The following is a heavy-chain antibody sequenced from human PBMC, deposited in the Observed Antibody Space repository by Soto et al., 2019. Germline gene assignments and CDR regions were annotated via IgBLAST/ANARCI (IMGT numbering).Heavy chain of an antibody. Sequence: ASVKVSCKVSGYTLTELSMHWVRQAPGKGLEWMGGFDPEDGETIYAQKFQGRVTMTEDTSTDTAYMELSSLRSEDTAVYYCATDIVVVVAARNRDAFDIWGQGTMVTVSS. D-gene: IGHD2-15*01. CDR2: FDPEDGET. CDR1: GYTLTELS. J-gene: IGHJ3*02. CDR3: ATDIVVVVAARNRDAFDI. V-gene: IGHV1-24*01.